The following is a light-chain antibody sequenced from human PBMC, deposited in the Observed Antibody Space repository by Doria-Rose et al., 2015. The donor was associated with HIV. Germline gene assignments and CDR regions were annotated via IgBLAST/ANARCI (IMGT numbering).Light chain of an antibody. Sequence: TQSPESLGMSLGERATFNCKSNQSLLYTSKNYLAWYQQKPGQPPKLLIYWASTRQSGVPARFSGRGSGTDFTLTISSLEAEDVAVYYCQQYYDTPSFGPGTTVDIK. CDR3: QQYYDTPS. V-gene: IGKV4-1*01. CDR1: QSLLYTSKNY. J-gene: IGKJ3*01. CDR2: WAS.